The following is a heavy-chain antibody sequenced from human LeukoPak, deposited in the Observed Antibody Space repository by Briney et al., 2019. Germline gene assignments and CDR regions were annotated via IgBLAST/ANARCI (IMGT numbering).Heavy chain of an antibody. Sequence: PGGSLRLSCAASGFTFSSYWMHWVRQAPGKGLVWVSRINSDGSSTSYADSVKGRFTISRDNAKNTLYLQMNSLRAEDTAVYYCARGPYDYVWGSYLSNWGQGTLVTVSS. CDR3: ARGPYDYVWGSYLSN. V-gene: IGHV3-74*01. CDR2: INSDGSST. J-gene: IGHJ4*02. CDR1: GFTFSSYW. D-gene: IGHD3-16*01.